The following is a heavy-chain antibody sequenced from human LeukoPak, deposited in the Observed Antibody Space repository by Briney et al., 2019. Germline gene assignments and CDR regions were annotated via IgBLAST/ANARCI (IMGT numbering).Heavy chain of an antibody. J-gene: IGHJ4*02. V-gene: IGHV4-59*08. D-gene: IGHD3-22*01. CDR1: GGSISSYY. CDR3: AKAHYYDSSGYSYYFDY. Sequence: SETLSLTCTVSGGSISSYYWSWIRQPPGKGLEWIGYIYYSGSTNYNPSLKSRVTISVDTSKNQFSLKLSSVTAADTAVYYCAKAHYYDSSGYSYYFDYWGQGTLVTVSS. CDR2: IYYSGST.